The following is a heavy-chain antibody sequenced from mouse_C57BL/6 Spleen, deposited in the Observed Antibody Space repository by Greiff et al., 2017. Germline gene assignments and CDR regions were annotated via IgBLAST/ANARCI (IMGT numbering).Heavy chain of an antibody. D-gene: IGHD2-4*01. CDR1: GYTFTRYW. CDR3: AREEDYENAMDY. Sequence: VQLQQPGAELVRPGSSVKLSCKASGYTFTRYWLAWVKQRTGQGLEWIGNLYPSDSEPHYNQKFKDKATLTVDKSSSTAYMQLSSLTSEDSAVYYCAREEDYENAMDYWGQGTSVTVSS. J-gene: IGHJ4*01. CDR2: LYPSDSEP. V-gene: IGHV1-61*01.